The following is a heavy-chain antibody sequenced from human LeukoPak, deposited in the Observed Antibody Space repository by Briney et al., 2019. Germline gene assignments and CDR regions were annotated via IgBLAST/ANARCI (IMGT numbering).Heavy chain of an antibody. J-gene: IGHJ4*01. D-gene: IGHD5-12*01. CDR2: IYFSGNT. CDR1: GVSTSSHSYY. Sequence: PSETLSLTCTVPGVSTSSHSYYWGWIRQSPGQGLEWIGSIYFSGNTYYNPSLKSRVTRSVDTSRTQFSLNLRSVTAADTAVYYCARHDTGYDTAWGYLDQWGQGTLVTVSS. CDR3: ARHDTGYDTAWGYLDQ. V-gene: IGHV4-39*01.